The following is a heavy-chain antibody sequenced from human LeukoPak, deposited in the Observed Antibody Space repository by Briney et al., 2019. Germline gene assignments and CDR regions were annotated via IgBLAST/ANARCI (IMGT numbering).Heavy chain of an antibody. CDR2: IYPGDSGT. Sequence: GESLTISCKGSGYIFSSYWIAWVRQMPGKSLVWMGIIYPGDSGTRCSPSFQGQVTISADKSISTAYLQWSSLQASDTAMYYCARLHSFDYWGQGTLVTVSS. J-gene: IGHJ4*02. CDR3: ARLHSFDY. V-gene: IGHV5-51*01. CDR1: GYIFSSYW.